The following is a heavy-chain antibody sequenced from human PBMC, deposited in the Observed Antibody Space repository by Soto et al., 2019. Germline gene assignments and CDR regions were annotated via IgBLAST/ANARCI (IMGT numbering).Heavy chain of an antibody. CDR1: GFTFSTAW. D-gene: IGHD6-19*01. Sequence: EVQLVESGGGLVKPGGSLRLSCAASGFTFSTAWMNWVRPAPGKGLEWVGRIKTKTDGGTTDYAAPVKGRFTISRDDSRTTVYLQMNGLKTDDTALYYCTTDTRWAVAGSPTQATQDYWGQGTLVTVSS. CDR3: TTDTRWAVAGSPTQATQDY. V-gene: IGHV3-15*07. CDR2: IKTKTDGGTT. J-gene: IGHJ4*02.